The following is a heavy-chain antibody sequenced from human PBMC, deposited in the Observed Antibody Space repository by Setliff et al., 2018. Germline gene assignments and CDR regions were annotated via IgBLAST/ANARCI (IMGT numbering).Heavy chain of an antibody. V-gene: IGHV1-18*01. CDR2: ISAYNGNT. CDR3: AREREWVFHYDSSGPFDY. Sequence: ASVKVSCKASGYTFTSYGISWVRQAPGQGLEWMGWISAYNGNTNYAQKLQGRVTMTTDTSTSTAYMELRSLRSDDTAVYYCAREREWVFHYDSSGPFDYWGQGTLVTVSS. D-gene: IGHD3-22*01. J-gene: IGHJ4*02. CDR1: GYTFTSYG.